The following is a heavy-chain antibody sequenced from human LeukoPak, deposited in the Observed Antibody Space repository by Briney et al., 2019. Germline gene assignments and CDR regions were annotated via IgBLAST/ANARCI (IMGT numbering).Heavy chain of an antibody. CDR2: ISDIGSI. J-gene: IGHJ4*02. D-gene: IGHD2/OR15-2a*01. V-gene: IGHV4-59*08. Sequence: SETLSLTCTVSGGSISSYYWSWIRQPPGKGLEWIAYISDIGSINYNPSLKSRVTISLDTSKNQFSLKLSSVTAADTAVYYCAGHHPRNTVDFWGQGTLVTVSP. CDR1: GGSISSYY. CDR3: AGHHPRNTVDF.